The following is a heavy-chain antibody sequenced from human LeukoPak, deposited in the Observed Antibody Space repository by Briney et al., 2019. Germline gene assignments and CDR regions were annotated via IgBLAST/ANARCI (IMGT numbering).Heavy chain of an antibody. CDR1: GFTFSNAW. J-gene: IGHJ4*02. Sequence: GGSLRLSCAASGFTFSNAWMSWVRQAPGRGLEWLGRIRSKTDGGTTDYAAPVKGRFTFSRDDSKNTLYLQMNSLKTDDTAVYYCTILGDQDSWGQGTLVTVSS. D-gene: IGHD3-16*01. CDR3: TILGDQDS. CDR2: IRSKTDGGTT. V-gene: IGHV3-15*01.